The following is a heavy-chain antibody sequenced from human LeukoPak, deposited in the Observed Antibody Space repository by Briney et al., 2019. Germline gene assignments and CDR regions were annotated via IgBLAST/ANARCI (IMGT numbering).Heavy chain of an antibody. D-gene: IGHD3-10*01. CDR3: APEMVRGVHWFDP. J-gene: IGHJ5*02. V-gene: IGHV4-34*01. CDR1: GGSFRGYY. CDR2: INHSGST. Sequence: PSETLSLTCAVYGGSFRGYYWSWIRQPPGKGLEWIGEINHSGSTNYNPSLKSRVTISVDTSKNQFSLKLSSVTAADTAVYYCAPEMVRGVHWFDPWGQGTLVTVSS.